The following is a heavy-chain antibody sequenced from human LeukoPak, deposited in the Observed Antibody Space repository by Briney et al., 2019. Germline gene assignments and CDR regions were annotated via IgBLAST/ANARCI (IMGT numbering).Heavy chain of an antibody. J-gene: IGHJ5*02. CDR2: IYYSGST. CDR1: DDSITIYY. CDR3: ARQDYYGSGTADGWFDP. V-gene: IGHV4-59*08. D-gene: IGHD3-10*01. Sequence: SETLSLTCTVSDDSITIYYWSWIRQSPGKGLDWIGYIYYSGSTKYNPSLKSRVTISVDTSKNQFSLKLSSVTAADTAVYYCARQDYYGSGTADGWFDPWGQGTLVTVSS.